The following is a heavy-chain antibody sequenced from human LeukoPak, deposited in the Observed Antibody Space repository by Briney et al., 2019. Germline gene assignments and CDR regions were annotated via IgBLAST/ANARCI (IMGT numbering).Heavy chain of an antibody. V-gene: IGHV4-34*08. J-gene: IGHJ4*02. CDR3: AKGKGLIARGL. Sequence: PSETLPLTCAVHGGTFSGFYWSWFRQSPGKGLEWIGEINHSGTTNLNPSLKSRVTLSVDATKREFSLKMTSMTVADMGVYFCAKGKGLIARGLWGQGTLVIVS. CDR1: GGTFSGFY. D-gene: IGHD2-21*01. CDR2: INHSGTT.